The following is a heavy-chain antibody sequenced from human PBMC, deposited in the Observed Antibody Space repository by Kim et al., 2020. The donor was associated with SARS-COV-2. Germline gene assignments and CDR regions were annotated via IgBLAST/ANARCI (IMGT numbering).Heavy chain of an antibody. CDR1: GGSISSYY. D-gene: IGHD2-2*01. Sequence: SETLSLTCTVSGGSISSYYWSWIRQPPGKGLEWIGYIYYSGSTNYNPSLKSRVTISVDTSKNQFSLKLSSVTAADTAVYYCARFTPFVVVPAAIPDAFDIWGQRTMVTVSS. CDR2: IYYSGST. V-gene: IGHV4-59*01. J-gene: IGHJ3*02. CDR3: ARFTPFVVVPAAIPDAFDI.